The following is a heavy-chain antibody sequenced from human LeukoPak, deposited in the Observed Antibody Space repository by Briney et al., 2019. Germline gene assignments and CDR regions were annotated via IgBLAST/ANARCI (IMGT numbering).Heavy chain of an antibody. J-gene: IGHJ6*02. CDR1: GGTFSSYA. CDR2: IIPILGIA. Sequence: SVKVSCKASGGTFSSYAISWVRQAPGQGLGWMGRIIPILGIANYAQKFQGRVTITADKSTSTAYMELSSLRSEDTAVYYCARFIVVVPAAISYYGMDVWGQGTTVTVSS. V-gene: IGHV1-69*04. CDR3: ARFIVVVPAAISYYGMDV. D-gene: IGHD2-2*02.